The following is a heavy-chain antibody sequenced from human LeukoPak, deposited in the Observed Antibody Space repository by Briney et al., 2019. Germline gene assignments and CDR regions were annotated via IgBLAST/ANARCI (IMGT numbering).Heavy chain of an antibody. Sequence: GRSLRLSCAASGFTFTDHFMDWFRQAPGKGLEWVAVISYDGSNKYYADSVKGRFTISRDNSKNTLYLQMNSLRAEDTAVYYCAKDRWAAAGRKGLQPAGDFDYWGQGTLVTVSS. V-gene: IGHV3-30*18. CDR2: ISYDGSNK. D-gene: IGHD6-13*01. J-gene: IGHJ4*02. CDR1: GFTFTDHF. CDR3: AKDRWAAAGRKGLQPAGDFDY.